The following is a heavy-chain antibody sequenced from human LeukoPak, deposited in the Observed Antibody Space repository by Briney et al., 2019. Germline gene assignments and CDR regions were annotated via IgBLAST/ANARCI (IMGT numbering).Heavy chain of an antibody. V-gene: IGHV4-61*02. CDR3: ARVGTATRYWYFDL. CDR1: GGSISSGSYY. Sequence: SQTLSLTCTVSGGSISSGSYYWSWIRQPAGKGLEWIGRIYTSGSTNYNPSLKSRVTISVDTSKNQSSLKLSSVTAADTAVYYCARVGTATRYWYFDLWGRGTLVTVSS. J-gene: IGHJ2*01. CDR2: IYTSGST. D-gene: IGHD1/OR15-1a*01.